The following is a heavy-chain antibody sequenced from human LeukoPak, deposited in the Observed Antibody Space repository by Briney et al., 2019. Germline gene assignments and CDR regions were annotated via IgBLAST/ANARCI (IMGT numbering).Heavy chain of an antibody. CDR2: IIPIFGTA. Sequence: SVKVSCKASGYTFTSYGISWVRQAPGQGLEWMGGIIPIFGTANYAQKFQGRVTITTDESTSTAYMELSSLRSEDTAVYYCARTVGVTVTNYYYYMDVWGKGTTVTVSS. CDR3: ARTVGVTVTNYYYYMDV. D-gene: IGHD4-11*01. V-gene: IGHV1-69*05. J-gene: IGHJ6*03. CDR1: GYTFTSYG.